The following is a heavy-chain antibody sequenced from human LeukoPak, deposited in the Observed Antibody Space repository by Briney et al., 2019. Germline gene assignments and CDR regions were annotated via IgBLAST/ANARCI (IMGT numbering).Heavy chain of an antibody. CDR3: ARDRYYDSSGYYYYYYGMDV. V-gene: IGHV4-39*07. Sequence: SETLSLTCTVSGGSITSSDFNWGWIRQPPRKGLEWIGLISYSGSTNYNPSLKSRVTISVDTSKNQFSLKLSSVTAADTAVYYCARDRYYDSSGYYYYYYGMDVWGQGTTVTVSS. J-gene: IGHJ6*02. CDR2: ISYSGST. D-gene: IGHD3-22*01. CDR1: GGSITSSDFN.